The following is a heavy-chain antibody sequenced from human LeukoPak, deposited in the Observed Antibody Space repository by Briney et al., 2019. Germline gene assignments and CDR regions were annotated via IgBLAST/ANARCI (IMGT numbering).Heavy chain of an antibody. V-gene: IGHV3-48*02. CDR1: GFTFSSYS. CDR2: ISGSSSTI. J-gene: IGHJ4*02. CDR3: ARGGAGRYCSGGSCYQREDY. Sequence: GGSLRLSCAASGFTFSSYSMNWVRQAPGKGLEWVSYISGSSSTIYYADSVKGRFTISRDNAKNSLYLQMNSLRDEDTAVYYCARGGAGRYCSGGSCYQREDYWGQGTLVTVSS. D-gene: IGHD2-15*01.